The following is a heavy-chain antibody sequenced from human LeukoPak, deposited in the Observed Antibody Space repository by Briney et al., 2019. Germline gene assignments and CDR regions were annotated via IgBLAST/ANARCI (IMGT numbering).Heavy chain of an antibody. Sequence: SETLSLTCTVSGYSISSGYYWGWIRQPPGKGLEWIGSIYHSGSTNYNPSLKSRVTISVDTSKNQFSLKLSSVTAADTAVYYCARGLRIQLWRTKYYFDYWGQGTLVTVSS. V-gene: IGHV4-38-2*02. CDR3: ARGLRIQLWRTKYYFDY. CDR2: IYHSGST. J-gene: IGHJ4*02. D-gene: IGHD5-18*01. CDR1: GYSISSGYY.